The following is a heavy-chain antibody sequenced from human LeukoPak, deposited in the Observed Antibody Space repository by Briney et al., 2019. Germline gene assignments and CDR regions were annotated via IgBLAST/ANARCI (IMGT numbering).Heavy chain of an antibody. D-gene: IGHD3-10*01. CDR2: IHYSGST. CDR3: ARVNYYGSGSYLWFDP. V-gene: IGHV4-59*12. CDR1: GGSISSYY. Sequence: KPSETLSLTCTVSGGSISSYYWSWIRQPAGKGLDLLGYIHYSGSTYYNPSLKSRVTISLDRPKNQFSLKLTSVTAADTAVYYCARVNYYGSGSYLWFDPWGHGTLVTVSS. J-gene: IGHJ5*02.